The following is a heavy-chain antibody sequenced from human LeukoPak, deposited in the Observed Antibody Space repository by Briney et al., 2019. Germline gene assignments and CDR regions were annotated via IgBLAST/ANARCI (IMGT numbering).Heavy chain of an antibody. D-gene: IGHD2-2*01. CDR2: INHSGST. J-gene: IGHJ4*02. CDR3: ARSVVVPAAITSGFRYFDY. V-gene: IGHV4-34*01. Sequence: SETLSLTCAVSGGSFSGYYWSWIRQPPGKGLEWIGEINHSGSTNYNPSLKSRVTISVDTSKNQFSLKLSSVTAADTAVYYCARSVVVPAAITSGFRYFDYWGQGTLVTVSS. CDR1: GGSFSGYY.